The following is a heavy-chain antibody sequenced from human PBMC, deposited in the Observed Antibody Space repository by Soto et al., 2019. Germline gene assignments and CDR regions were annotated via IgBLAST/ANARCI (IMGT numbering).Heavy chain of an antibody. CDR1: GFTFSSYG. V-gene: IGHV3-33*01. Sequence: GGSLRLSCAASGFTFSSYGMHRVRQAPGKGLEWVAVIWYDGSNKYYADSVKGRFTISRDNSKNTLYLQMNSLRAEDTAVYYCARGGVDIAATYYFDYWGQGTLVTVSS. CDR3: ARGGVDIAATYYFDY. CDR2: IWYDGSNK. J-gene: IGHJ4*02. D-gene: IGHD5-12*01.